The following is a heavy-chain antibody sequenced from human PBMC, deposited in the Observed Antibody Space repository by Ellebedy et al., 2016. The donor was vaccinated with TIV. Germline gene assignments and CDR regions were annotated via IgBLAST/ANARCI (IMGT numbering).Heavy chain of an antibody. CDR1: GYSFTKYA. V-gene: IGHV1-3*01. J-gene: IGHJ6*02. CDR2: INAGNGDT. CDR3: ARDACRTFSGGRCYSHYYGMDV. D-gene: IGHD2-15*01. Sequence: AASVKVSCKASGYSFTKYAMHWVRQAPGQRLEWMGWINAGNGDTKYSQKFQGRVTITRDTSASTAYMELSSLRSEDTAVYYCARDACRTFSGGRCYSHYYGMDVWGQGTTVTVSS.